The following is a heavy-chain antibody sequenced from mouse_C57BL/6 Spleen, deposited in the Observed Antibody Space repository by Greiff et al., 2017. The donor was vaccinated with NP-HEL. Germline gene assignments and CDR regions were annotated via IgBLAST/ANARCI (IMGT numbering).Heavy chain of an antibody. CDR1: GYSITSGYD. D-gene: IGHD1-1*01. CDR2: ISYSGST. CDR3: ARDGYGTAMDY. Sequence: EVKLVESGPGMVKPSQSLSLTCTVTGYSITSGYDWHWIRHFPGNKLEWMGYISYSGSTNYNPSLKSRISITHDTSKNHFFLKLNSVTTEDTATYYCARDGYGTAMDYWGQGTSVTVSS. V-gene: IGHV3-1*01. J-gene: IGHJ4*01.